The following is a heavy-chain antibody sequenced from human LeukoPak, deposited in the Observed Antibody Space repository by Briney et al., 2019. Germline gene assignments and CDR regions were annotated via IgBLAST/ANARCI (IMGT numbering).Heavy chain of an antibody. CDR2: IRYDGSNK. D-gene: IGHD6-19*01. CDR1: GFTFSSYG. J-gene: IGHJ4*02. V-gene: IGHV3-30*02. CDR3: AKDLAYRIAVAGDFDY. Sequence: GGSLRLSCAASGFTFSSYGMHWVRQAPGKGLEWVACIRYDGSNKYYADSVKGRFTISRDNSKNTLYLQMNSLRAEDTAVYYCAKDLAYRIAVAGDFDYWGQGTLVTVSS.